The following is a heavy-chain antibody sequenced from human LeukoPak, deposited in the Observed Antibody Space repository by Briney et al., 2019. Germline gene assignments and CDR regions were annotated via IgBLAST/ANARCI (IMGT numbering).Heavy chain of an antibody. CDR2: INSDGSST. CDR3: ARVDSRYYDNDY. Sequence: GGSLRLSCAASGFTFSSYWMHWVRHAPGKGLVWVSRINSDGSSTSYADSVKGRFTISRDNAKNTLYLQMNSLRAEDTAVYYCARVDSRYYDNDYRGQGTLVTVSS. V-gene: IGHV3-74*01. D-gene: IGHD3-22*01. J-gene: IGHJ4*02. CDR1: GFTFSSYW.